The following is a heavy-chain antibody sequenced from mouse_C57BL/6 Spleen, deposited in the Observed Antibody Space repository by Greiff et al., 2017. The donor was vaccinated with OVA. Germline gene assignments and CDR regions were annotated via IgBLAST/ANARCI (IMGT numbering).Heavy chain of an antibody. CDR3: ARHGSSYGGFAY. D-gene: IGHD1-1*01. CDR1: GYTFTSYW. CDR2: IYPGSGST. J-gene: IGHJ3*01. V-gene: IGHV1-55*01. Sequence: QVQLQQPGAELVKPGASVKMSCKASGYTFTSYWITWVKQRPGQGLEWIGDIYPGSGSTNYNEKFKSKATLTVDTSSSTAYMQLSSLTSEDSAVYYCARHGSSYGGFAYWGQGTLVTVSA.